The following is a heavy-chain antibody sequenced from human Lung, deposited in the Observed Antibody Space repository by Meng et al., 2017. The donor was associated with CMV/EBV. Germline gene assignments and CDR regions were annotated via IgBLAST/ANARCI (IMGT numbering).Heavy chain of an antibody. J-gene: IGHJ4*02. D-gene: IGHD1-1*01. CDR1: WYTFTRHA. Sequence: VQLMRSVSELTNAGASVTASCKASWYTFTRHARNWARQTPGQGLEWMGWIINDTGVPTYAQAFTGRFVFSLDTSVSTTYLQISSLKAEDTAVYFWARWNGRDRNFDYWGQGTLVTVSS. CDR2: IINDTGVP. V-gene: IGHV7-4-1*02. CDR3: ARWNGRDRNFDY.